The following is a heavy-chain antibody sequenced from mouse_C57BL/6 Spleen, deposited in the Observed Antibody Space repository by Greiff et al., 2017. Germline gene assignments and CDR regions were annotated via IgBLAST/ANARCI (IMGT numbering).Heavy chain of an antibody. CDR1: GFTFSDYG. CDR2: ISSGSSTI. V-gene: IGHV5-17*01. Sequence: EVMLVESGGGLVKPGGSLKLSCAASGFTFSDYGMHWVRQAPEKGLEWVAYISSGSSTIYYADTVKGRFTISRDNAKNTLFLQMTSLRSEDTAMYYCARPLGLSYWYFDVWGTGTTVTVSS. D-gene: IGHD4-1*01. J-gene: IGHJ1*03. CDR3: ARPLGLSYWYFDV.